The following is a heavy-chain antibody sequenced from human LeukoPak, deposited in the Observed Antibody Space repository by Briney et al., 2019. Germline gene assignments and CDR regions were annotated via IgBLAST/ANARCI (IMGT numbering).Heavy chain of an antibody. J-gene: IGHJ4*02. CDR1: GFTLSTYW. CDR3: VRDLGGSDDY. Sequence: GGSLRLSCAAAGFTLSTYWMHWVRQAPGKWLVWVSHINPDGRTTRYANSVTGRFTISRDNAKNTADLQMSSLRTEDTAVYYCVRDLGGSDDYWGQGTLVTVSS. V-gene: IGHV3-74*01. CDR2: INPDGRTT. D-gene: IGHD2-15*01.